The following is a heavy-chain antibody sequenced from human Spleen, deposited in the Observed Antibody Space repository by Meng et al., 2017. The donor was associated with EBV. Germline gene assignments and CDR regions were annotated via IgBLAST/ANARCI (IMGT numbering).Heavy chain of an antibody. CDR2: ISGYNGHT. D-gene: IGHD3-22*01. V-gene: IGHV1-18*01. CDR1: GYTFSTYG. J-gene: IGHJ4*02. Sequence: QVQMVQSGAEVKKPGAVVKVACKGSGYTFSTYGISWVRQAPGQGLEWMGWISGYNGHTKYAQKLQGRVTMTTDTSTSTAYMELRSLRSDDTAVYYCARDSAYSDGSGYYPSYWGQGTLVTVSS. CDR3: ARDSAYSDGSGYYPSY.